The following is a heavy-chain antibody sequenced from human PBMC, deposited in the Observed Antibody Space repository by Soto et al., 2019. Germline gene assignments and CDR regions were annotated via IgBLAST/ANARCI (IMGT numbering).Heavy chain of an antibody. V-gene: IGHV3-7*01. CDR1: GFTFSNYY. CDR2: IKPDGSQK. D-gene: IGHD3-22*01. Sequence: EVQLVESGGGLVKPGGSLRLSFAAFGFTFSNYYIIWLRQAPGKGPEWVANIKPDGSQKNYVDSVKDRFTISRDNAKNSLSLQMNNLRVEDTAVYYCARGNGWLEVQWGQGTLVTVSS. J-gene: IGHJ4*02. CDR3: ARGNGWLEVQ.